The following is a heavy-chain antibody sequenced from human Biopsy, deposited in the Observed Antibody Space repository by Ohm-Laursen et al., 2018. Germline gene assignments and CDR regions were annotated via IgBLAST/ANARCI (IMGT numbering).Heavy chain of an antibody. D-gene: IGHD2-21*02. CDR3: ASRPNCGGDCSSGFDY. Sequence: SVKVSCNASGFTFNRSAMQWVRQARGQRLEWIGWIVVGGGYTNYAQKFQERVTITRDMSTSTAYMEVSSLRSEDTAVYYCASRPNCGGDCSSGFDYWGQGTLVTVSS. J-gene: IGHJ4*02. CDR1: GFTFNRSA. V-gene: IGHV1-58*02. CDR2: IVVGGGYT.